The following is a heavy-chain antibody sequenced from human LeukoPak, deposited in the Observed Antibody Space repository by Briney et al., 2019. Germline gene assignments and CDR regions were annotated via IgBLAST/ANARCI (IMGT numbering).Heavy chain of an antibody. D-gene: IGHD1-14*01. CDR2: IIPIFGTA. V-gene: IGHV1-69*13. Sequence: ASVKVSCKASGGTFSSYAISWVRQAPGQGLEWMGGIIPIFGTANYAQKFQGRVTITADESTSTAYMELSSLRSEDTVVYYCARNRRDYYYYYGMDVWGQGTTVTVSS. CDR3: ARNRRDYYYYYGMDV. CDR1: GGTFSSYA. J-gene: IGHJ6*02.